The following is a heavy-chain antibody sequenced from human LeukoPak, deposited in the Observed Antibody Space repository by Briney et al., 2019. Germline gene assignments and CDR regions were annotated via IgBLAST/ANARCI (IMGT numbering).Heavy chain of an antibody. CDR1: GFTFSSYA. J-gene: IGHJ6*04. D-gene: IGHD3-3*01. CDR3: AKGLSILEWSPLNV. V-gene: IGHV3-23*01. CDR2: ISGSGDNT. Sequence: GGSLRLSCSASGFTFSSYAMSWVRQAPGKGLEWVSAISGSGDNTYYADSVKGRFTISRDNSKNTLYLQMNSLRAEDTAVYYCAKGLSILEWSPLNVWGKGTTVTVSS.